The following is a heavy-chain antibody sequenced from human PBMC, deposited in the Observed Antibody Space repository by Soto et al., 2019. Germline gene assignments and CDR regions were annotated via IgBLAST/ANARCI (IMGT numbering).Heavy chain of an antibody. CDR2: IYSGGST. V-gene: IGHV3-53*01. Sequence: GGSLRLSCAASGFTVSSNYMSWVRQAPGKGLEWVSVIYSGGSTHYADSVKGRFTISRDNSKNTLYLQMNSLRAEDTAVYYCAREIVVPATKGKSMDVWGQGTTVTVSS. CDR1: GFTVSSNY. D-gene: IGHD2-2*01. CDR3: AREIVVPATKGKSMDV. J-gene: IGHJ6*02.